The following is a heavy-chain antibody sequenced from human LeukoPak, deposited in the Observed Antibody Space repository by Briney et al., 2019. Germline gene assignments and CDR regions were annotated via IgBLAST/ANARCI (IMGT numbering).Heavy chain of an antibody. CDR2: INPNSANT. V-gene: IGHV1-2*06. D-gene: IGHD5-18*01. CDR1: GYSSAGYY. J-gene: IGHJ5*02. Sequence: ASVKISCKTSGYSSAGYYIHWVRQAPGQGLEWIGRINPNSANTKYAQKFQGRVTMTRDTSTNTVFMELSSLRSDDTAVYYCARAGAYSLGLIWLDPWGQGTLVSVSS. CDR3: ARAGAYSLGLIWLDP.